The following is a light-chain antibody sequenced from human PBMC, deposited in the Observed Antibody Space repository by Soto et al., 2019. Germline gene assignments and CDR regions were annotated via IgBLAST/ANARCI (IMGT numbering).Light chain of an antibody. Sequence: QSALTQPGSVSGSLGQSITISCTGTRYDVGGYNLVSWYQQHPGKAPQLIIYEDTKRPSGVSDRFSASKSGNAASLTISGLQTEDEADYFCFSFTTDWTHVFGTGTKLTVL. V-gene: IGLV2-14*02. CDR2: EDT. J-gene: IGLJ1*01. CDR3: FSFTTDWTHV. CDR1: RYDVGGYNL.